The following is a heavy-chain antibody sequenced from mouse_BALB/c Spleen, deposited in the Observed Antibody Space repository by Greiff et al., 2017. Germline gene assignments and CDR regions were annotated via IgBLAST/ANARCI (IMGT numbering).Heavy chain of an antibody. J-gene: IGHJ1*01. CDR2: ISSGGSYT. D-gene: IGHD1-2*01. CDR3: ARHGITTAHWYFDV. Sequence: EVHLVESGGDLVKPGGSLKLSCAASGFTFSSYGMSWVRQTPDKRLEWVATISSGGSYTYYPDSVKGRFTISRDNAKNTLYLQMSSLKSEDTAMYYCARHGITTAHWYFDVWGAGTTVTVSS. CDR1: GFTFSSYG. V-gene: IGHV5-6*01.